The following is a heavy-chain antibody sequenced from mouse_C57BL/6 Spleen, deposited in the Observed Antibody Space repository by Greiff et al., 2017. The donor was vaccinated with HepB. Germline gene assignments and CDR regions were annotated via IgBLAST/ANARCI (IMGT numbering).Heavy chain of an antibody. D-gene: IGHD2-4*01. Sequence: DVMLVESGGGLVQPGGSMKLSCAASGFTFSDAWMDWVRQSPEKGLEWVAEIRNKANNTATYYAESVKGRFTISRDDSKSSVYLQMNSLRAEDTGIYYCTRIYYDYDGLDYWGQGTSVTVSS. CDR1: GFTFSDAW. CDR3: TRIYYDYDGLDY. J-gene: IGHJ4*01. CDR2: IRNKANNTAT. V-gene: IGHV6-6*01.